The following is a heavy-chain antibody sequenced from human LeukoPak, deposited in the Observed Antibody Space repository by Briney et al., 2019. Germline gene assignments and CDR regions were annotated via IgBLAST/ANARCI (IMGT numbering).Heavy chain of an antibody. CDR1: GGSFSGYY. J-gene: IGHJ6*03. CDR3: ARGSAGAGRSGWYMGYYYYYMDV. Sequence: SGTLSLTCAVYGGSFSGYYWSWIRQPPGKGLEWIGEINHSGSTNYNPSLKSRVTISVDTSKNQFSLKLSSVTAADTAVYYCARGSAGAGRSGWYMGYYYYYMDVWGKGTTVTVSS. D-gene: IGHD6-19*01. CDR2: INHSGST. V-gene: IGHV4-34*01.